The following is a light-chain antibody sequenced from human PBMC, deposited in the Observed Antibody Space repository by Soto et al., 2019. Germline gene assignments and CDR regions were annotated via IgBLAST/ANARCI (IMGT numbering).Light chain of an antibody. CDR2: KAS. Sequence: DIQMTQSPSTLSVYVGDRVTLTCRASQSISVWLAWYQQKAGKAPNLLIYKASRLESGVPSRFSGSGSETEFTLTISGLQPGDSATYDCQQYNSYSPTFGQGTKVDIK. V-gene: IGKV1-5*03. CDR3: QQYNSYSPT. J-gene: IGKJ1*01. CDR1: QSISVW.